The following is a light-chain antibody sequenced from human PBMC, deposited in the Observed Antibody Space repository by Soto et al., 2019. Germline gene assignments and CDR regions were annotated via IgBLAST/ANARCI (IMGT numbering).Light chain of an antibody. CDR2: KAS. CDR1: QSISSW. V-gene: IGKV1-5*03. J-gene: IGKJ5*01. CDR3: QQYSIYPIT. Sequence: DIQMTQSPSTLSVSVGDRVTITCRSSQSISSWLAWYQQKPGKAPKSLIYKASSLESGVPSRFRGSGSGTEFTLTISSLQPDVFATYYCQQYSIYPITFCQRTRLEIK.